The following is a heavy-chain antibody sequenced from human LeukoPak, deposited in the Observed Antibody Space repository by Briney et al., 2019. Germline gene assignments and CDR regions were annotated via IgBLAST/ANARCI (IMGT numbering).Heavy chain of an antibody. CDR3: AKPVPYDSSENWFDP. CDR2: IIPIFGTA. J-gene: IGHJ5*02. CDR1: GGTFSSYA. D-gene: IGHD3-22*01. V-gene: IGHV1-69*05. Sequence: SVKVSCKASGGTFSSYAISWVRQAPGQGLEWMGGIIPIFGTANYAQKFQGRVTITTDESTSTAYMELSSLRSEDTAVYYCAKPVPYDSSENWFDPWGQGTLVTVSS.